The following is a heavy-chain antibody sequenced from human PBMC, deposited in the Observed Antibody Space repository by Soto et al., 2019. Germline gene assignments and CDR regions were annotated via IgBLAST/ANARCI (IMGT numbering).Heavy chain of an antibody. J-gene: IGHJ6*02. CDR3: ARHSYDSSGYYFALGLDV. CDR2: IYYTGST. Sequence: SETLSLTCTVSGGSIGSYYWTWIRQPPGKGLEWIGHIYYTGSTNYNPSLKSRVTISIDTSENQFSLKLHSGTAADTAVYYCARHSYDSSGYYFALGLDVWGQGTTVTVSS. D-gene: IGHD3-22*01. V-gene: IGHV4-59*01. CDR1: GGSIGSYY.